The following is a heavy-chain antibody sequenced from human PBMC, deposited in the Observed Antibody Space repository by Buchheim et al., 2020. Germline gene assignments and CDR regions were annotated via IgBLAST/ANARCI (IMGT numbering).Heavy chain of an antibody. Sequence: ELQVVESGGDLVQPGGSLRLACAASGFRFSDYWMYWVRQAPGKGLVWVSRIKTDGTLTAYADSGKGRFTISSDNAKSTVYLQMNSLRDEDTAVYYCSRGGLGNTGQDVWGQGTT. CDR2: IKTDGTLT. V-gene: IGHV3-74*01. J-gene: IGHJ6*02. CDR3: SRGGLGNTGQDV. CDR1: GFRFSDYW. D-gene: IGHD5-12*01.